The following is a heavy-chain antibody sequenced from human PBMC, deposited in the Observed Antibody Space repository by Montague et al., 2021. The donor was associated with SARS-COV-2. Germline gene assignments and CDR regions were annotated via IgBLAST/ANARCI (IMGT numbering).Heavy chain of an antibody. D-gene: IGHD2-2*01. CDR2: IYYSGST. Sequence: SETLSLTCTVSGGSISNYYWSWIRQPPGKGLEWIGYIYYSGSTNYNPSLKSRVTISVDTSKNQFSLKLSSVTAADTAVYYCARRALGYCSSTSCETAFDIWGQDTMVTVSS. CDR3: ARRALGYCSSTSCETAFDI. CDR1: GGSISNYY. V-gene: IGHV4-59*08. J-gene: IGHJ3*02.